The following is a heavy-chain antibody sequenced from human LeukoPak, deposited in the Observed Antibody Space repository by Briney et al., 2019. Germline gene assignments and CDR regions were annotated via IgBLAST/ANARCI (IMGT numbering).Heavy chain of an antibody. J-gene: IGHJ4*02. CDR2: ISYDGSNK. V-gene: IGHV3-30*18. CDR1: GFTFSSYG. Sequence: GGSLRLSCAASGFTFSSYGMPWFRKAPGKGLKWVAVISYDGSNKYYADSVKGRFTISRDNSKNTLYLQMNSLRAEDTAVYYCAKDGPDYFDYWGRGTLVTVSS. CDR3: AKDGPDYFDY.